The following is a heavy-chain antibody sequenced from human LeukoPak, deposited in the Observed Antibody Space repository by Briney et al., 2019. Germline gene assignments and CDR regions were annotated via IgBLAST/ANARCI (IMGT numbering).Heavy chain of an antibody. CDR3: ARDAGNSGYGCDL. CDR2: IKQDGSEI. D-gene: IGHD5-12*01. CDR1: GFTFSDYW. Sequence: GGSLRLSCAASGFTFSDYWMSWVRQAPGKGLEWVANIKQDGSEIYYVASVKGRFTISRDNARNSLYLQMNSLRAEDTAMYYCARDAGNSGYGCDLWGQGTLVTVSS. V-gene: IGHV3-7*01. J-gene: IGHJ5*02.